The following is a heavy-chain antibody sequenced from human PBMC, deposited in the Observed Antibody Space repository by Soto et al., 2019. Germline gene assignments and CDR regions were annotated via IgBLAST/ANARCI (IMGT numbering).Heavy chain of an antibody. CDR2: IKTDGTIT. J-gene: IGHJ6*02. V-gene: IGHV3-74*01. CDR3: ARGGVIVVGLDV. D-gene: IGHD3-22*01. CDR1: GFTFSTYW. Sequence: GGSLRLSCAGTGFTFSTYWMHWVRQAPGKGLEWVSRIKTDGTITGYADSVKGRFTISRDNAKNTLYLQMNSLRAEDTAVYYCARGGVIVVGLDVWGQGTTVTVSS.